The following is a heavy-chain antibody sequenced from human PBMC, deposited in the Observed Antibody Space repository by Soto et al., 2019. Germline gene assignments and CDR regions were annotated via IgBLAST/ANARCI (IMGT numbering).Heavy chain of an antibody. D-gene: IGHD5-18*01. J-gene: IGHJ6*02. CDR2: IYYSGST. V-gene: IGHV4-61*01. CDR3: ARDESGYSYGYYYYGMDV. CDR1: GGSVSSGSYY. Sequence: SETLSLTCTVSGGSVSSGSYYWSWIRQPPGKGLEWIGYIYYSGSTNYNHSLKSRVTISVDTSKNQFSLKLSSVTAADTAVYYCARDESGYSYGYYYYGMDVWGQGTTVTVSS.